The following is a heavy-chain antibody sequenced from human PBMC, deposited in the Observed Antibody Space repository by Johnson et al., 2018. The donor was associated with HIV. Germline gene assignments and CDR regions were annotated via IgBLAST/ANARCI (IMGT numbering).Heavy chain of an antibody. V-gene: IGHV3-30*04. Sequence: QLVESGGGVVQPGRSLRLSCAVSGFTFNNYPMHWVRQAPGKGLEWVAVISYDGSNKYYGDSVKGRFTISRDNSKNTLYLQMNSLRTEDTAVYYCATEARGVHGTLRFLEWSDGFDIWGQGTMVTVSS. CDR1: GFTFNNYP. CDR3: ATEARGVHGTLRFLEWSDGFDI. D-gene: IGHD3-3*01. CDR2: ISYDGSNK. J-gene: IGHJ3*02.